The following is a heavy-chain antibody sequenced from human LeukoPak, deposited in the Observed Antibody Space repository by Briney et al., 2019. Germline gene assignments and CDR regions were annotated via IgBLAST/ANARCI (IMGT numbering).Heavy chain of an antibody. Sequence: PSETLSLTCTVSGGSISSHYWSWIRQPPGKGLEWIGYFYYSGTTSYSPSLESRVAMSIDTSKNQFSLKLTSITPADTAVYYCAGAGSVADARYYYYYMDVWGEGTTVTVSS. CDR1: GGSISSHY. CDR2: FYYSGTT. V-gene: IGHV4-59*11. D-gene: IGHD6-13*01. CDR3: AGAGSVADARYYYYYMDV. J-gene: IGHJ6*03.